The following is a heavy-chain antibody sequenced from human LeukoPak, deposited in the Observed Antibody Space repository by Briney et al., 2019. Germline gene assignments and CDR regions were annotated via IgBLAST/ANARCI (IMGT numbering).Heavy chain of an antibody. D-gene: IGHD3-9*01. V-gene: IGHV3-23*01. CDR1: GFTFSSYA. J-gene: IGHJ4*02. CDR2: IGGSGGST. Sequence: QTGGSLRLSCAASGFTFSSYAMSWVRQAPGKGLEWVSGIGGSGGSTYYADSVKGRFTISRDNSKNTLYLQMNSLRAEDTAVYYCATPLRYFDWLSFDYWGQGTLVTVSS. CDR3: ATPLRYFDWLSFDY.